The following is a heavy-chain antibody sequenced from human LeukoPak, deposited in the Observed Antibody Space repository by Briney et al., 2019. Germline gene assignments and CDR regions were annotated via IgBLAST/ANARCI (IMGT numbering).Heavy chain of an antibody. J-gene: IGHJ3*02. CDR1: GFTFNTYA. CDR2: IDHNGGTT. V-gene: IGHV3-64*04. Sequence: AGGSLRLSCSASGFTFNTYAMHWVRQAPGKGLEYVSAIDHNGGTTYYADSMKGRFTISRDNSKNTLYLQVNSLRAEDTAMYYCARNILFAFDIWGQGTMVTVSS. CDR3: ARNILFAFDI. D-gene: IGHD2/OR15-2a*01.